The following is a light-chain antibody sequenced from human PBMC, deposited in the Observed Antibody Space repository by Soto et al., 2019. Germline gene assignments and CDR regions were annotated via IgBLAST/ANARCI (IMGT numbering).Light chain of an antibody. J-gene: IGKJ1*01. CDR2: GAS. CDR3: QQYDNWPPWT. V-gene: IGKV3-15*01. CDR1: QTVGSN. Sequence: EIVMAQSPATLSVSLGERATLSCRASQTVGSNLAWYQHRPGQAPRLLIYGASTRATGIPARFSGGGSGTEFTLTISSLQSEDFAVYYCQQYDNWPPWTFGQGTKV.